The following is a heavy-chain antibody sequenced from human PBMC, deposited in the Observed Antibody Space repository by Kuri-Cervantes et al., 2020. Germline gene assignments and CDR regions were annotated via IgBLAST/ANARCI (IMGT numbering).Heavy chain of an antibody. J-gene: IGHJ6*02. CDR1: GFSFSSHG. CDR2: IRYDGSET. V-gene: IGHV3-30*02. CDR3: AKVSDYYGMDV. Sequence: GESLKISCAASGFSFSSHGMHWVRQAPGKGLEWVAVIRYDGSETYYADSVKGRFTISRDNSKNTLYLQMNSLRAEDTAVYYCAKVSDYYGMDVWGQGTTVTVSS. D-gene: IGHD5/OR15-5a*01.